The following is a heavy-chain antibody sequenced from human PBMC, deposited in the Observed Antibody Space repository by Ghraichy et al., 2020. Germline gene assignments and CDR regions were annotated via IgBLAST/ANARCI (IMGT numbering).Heavy chain of an antibody. CDR1: GGSISSYY. CDR2: IYYSGST. J-gene: IGHJ3*02. CDR3: AREEYYYDSSGYYYDAFDI. Sequence: SETQSLTCTVSGGSISSYYWSWIRQPPGKGLEWIGYIYYSGSTNYNPSLKSRVTISVDTSKNQFSLKLSSVTAADTAVYYCAREEYYYDSSGYYYDAFDIWGQGTMVTVSS. D-gene: IGHD3-22*01. V-gene: IGHV4-59*01.